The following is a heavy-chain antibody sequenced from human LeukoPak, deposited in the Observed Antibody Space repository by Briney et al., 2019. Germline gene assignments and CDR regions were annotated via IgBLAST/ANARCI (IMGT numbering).Heavy chain of an antibody. D-gene: IGHD3-22*01. V-gene: IGHV1-3*01. CDR2: INAGNGNT. J-gene: IGHJ4*02. CDR3: ARDFGGRITMIVELDY. CDR1: GYTFTSYA. Sequence: ASVKVSCKASGYTFTSYAMHWVRQAPGQRLEWMGWINAGNGNTKYSQKFQGRVTITRDTSASTAYMELSSLRSEDTAVYYCARDFGGRITMIVELDYWGQGTLVTVSS.